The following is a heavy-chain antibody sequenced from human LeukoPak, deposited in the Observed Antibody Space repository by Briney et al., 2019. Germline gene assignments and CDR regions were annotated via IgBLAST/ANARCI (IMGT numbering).Heavy chain of an antibody. D-gene: IGHD6-6*01. J-gene: IGHJ6*03. V-gene: IGHV4-31*03. Sequence: SQTLSLTCTVSGGSISSGGYYWSWIRQHPGKGLEWIGYIYYSGSTYYNPSLKSRVTISVDTSKNQFSLKLSSVTAADTAVYYCARGYSSSLPPRSYYMDVWGKGTTVTVSS. CDR1: GGSISSGGYY. CDR2: IYYSGST. CDR3: ARGYSSSLPPRSYYMDV.